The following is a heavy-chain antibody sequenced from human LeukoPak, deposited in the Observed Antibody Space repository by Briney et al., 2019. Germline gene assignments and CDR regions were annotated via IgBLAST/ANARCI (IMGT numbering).Heavy chain of an antibody. CDR2: IYSGGNT. V-gene: IGHV3-66*01. Sequence: GGSLRLSCGVSGFIVSRNYISWVRQAPGKGLEWVSVIYSGGNTDYADSVRGRFTISRDISKNTVYLQMNSLRSEDTAVYHCASGAGRGGADWEFDYWGQGTLVTVSP. CDR3: ASGAGRGGADWEFDY. J-gene: IGHJ4*02. CDR1: GFIVSRNY. D-gene: IGHD2-21*02.